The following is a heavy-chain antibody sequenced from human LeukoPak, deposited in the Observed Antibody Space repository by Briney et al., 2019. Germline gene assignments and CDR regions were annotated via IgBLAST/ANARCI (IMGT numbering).Heavy chain of an antibody. V-gene: IGHV3-43*02. J-gene: IGHJ6*02. CDR1: GFTFDDYA. CDR2: ISGDAGST. CDR3: AKGDLAVAGYYYYGMDV. D-gene: IGHD6-19*01. Sequence: GGSLRLSCAASGFTFDDYAMHWVRLAPGKGLVWVSLISGDAGSTYYADSVKGRFTISRDNRKNSLYLQMNSLRTEDTALYYCAKGDLAVAGYYYYGMDVWGQGTTVTVSS.